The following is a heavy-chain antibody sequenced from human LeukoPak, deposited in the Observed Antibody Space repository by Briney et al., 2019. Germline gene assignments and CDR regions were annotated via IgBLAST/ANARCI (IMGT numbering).Heavy chain of an antibody. D-gene: IGHD1-26*01. J-gene: IGHJ5*02. CDR3: ARTRGATTGGWFDP. CDR2: INPSGGST. V-gene: IGHV1-46*01. CDR1: GYTFTSYY. Sequence: ASVKVSCKASGYTFTSYYMHWVRQAPGQGLEWMGIINPSGGSTSYAQKFQGRVTMTRDTSISTAYMELSRLRSDDTAVYYCARTRGATTGGWFDPWGQGTLVTVSS.